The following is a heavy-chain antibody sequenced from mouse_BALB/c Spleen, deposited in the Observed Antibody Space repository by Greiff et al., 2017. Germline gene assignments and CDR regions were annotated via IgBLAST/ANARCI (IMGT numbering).Heavy chain of an antibody. CDR2: INSNGGST. CDR1: GFTFSSYY. CDR3: ARHGDRARRGMDY. Sequence: VQLKQSGGGLVKLGGSLKLSCAASGFTFSSYYMSWVRQTPEKRLELVAAINSNGGSTYYPDTVKGRFTISRDNAKNTLYLQMSSLKSEDTALYYCARHGDRARRGMDYWGQGTSVTVSS. V-gene: IGHV5-6-2*01. D-gene: IGHD3-3*01. J-gene: IGHJ4*01.